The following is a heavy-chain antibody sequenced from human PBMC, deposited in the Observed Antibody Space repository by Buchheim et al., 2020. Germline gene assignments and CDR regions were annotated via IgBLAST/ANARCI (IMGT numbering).Heavy chain of an antibody. CDR3: ARDFLEWLPPGYAFDI. V-gene: IGHV3-33*01. J-gene: IGHJ3*02. CDR2: IWYDGSNK. CDR1: GFTFSSYG. D-gene: IGHD3-3*01. Sequence: QVQLVESGGGVVQPGRSLRLSCAASGFTFSSYGMHWVRQAPGKGLEWVAVIWYDGSNKYYADSVKGRFTISRDNSTNTLYLQMNSLRAEDTAVYYCARDFLEWLPPGYAFDIWGQGT.